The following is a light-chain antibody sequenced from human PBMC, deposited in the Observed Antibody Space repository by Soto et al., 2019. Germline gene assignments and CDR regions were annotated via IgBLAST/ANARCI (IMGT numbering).Light chain of an antibody. CDR3: QTWGTGMGV. CDR2: LNSDGSH. CDR1: SGHSSYA. Sequence: QLVLTQSPSASASLGASVTLTCTLSSGHSSYAIAWHQQQPEKGPRYLMKLNSDGSHSKGDGIPDRFSGSSSGAERYLTISSLQSEDEADYYCQTWGTGMGVFGGGTKVTVL. V-gene: IGLV4-69*01. J-gene: IGLJ3*02.